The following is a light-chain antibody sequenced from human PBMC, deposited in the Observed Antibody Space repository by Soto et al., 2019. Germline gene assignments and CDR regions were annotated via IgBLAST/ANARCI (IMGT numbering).Light chain of an antibody. CDR1: SSDVGTYNL. CDR2: EVT. Sequence: QSMLTQPASVSGSPGQSITISCTGSSSDVGTYNLVSWYQQHPGEAPKLMIYEVTKRPSGVSNRFSGSKSGNTASLTISGLQAEDEADYYCCSYAGSSYVFGTGTKVTVL. J-gene: IGLJ1*01. CDR3: CSYAGSSYV. V-gene: IGLV2-23*02.